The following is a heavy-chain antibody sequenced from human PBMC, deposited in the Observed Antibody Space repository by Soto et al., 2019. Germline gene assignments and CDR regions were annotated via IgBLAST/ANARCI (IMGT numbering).Heavy chain of an antibody. CDR2: ISQSSAYT. V-gene: IGHV3-23*01. CDR1: GFTFGAYS. CDR3: AKDDVKGDGLWLVGT. Sequence: GGSLRLSCAASGFTFGAYSMSWVRQAPGKALEWVSSISQSSAYTHYADSVKGRFTISRDDSRNTLYLQINSLRADDTAVYYCAKDDVKGDGLWLVGTWGQGVVVTVSS. D-gene: IGHD2-21*02. J-gene: IGHJ5*02.